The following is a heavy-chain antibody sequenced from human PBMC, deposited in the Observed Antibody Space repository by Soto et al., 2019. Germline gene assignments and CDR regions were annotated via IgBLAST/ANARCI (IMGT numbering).Heavy chain of an antibody. D-gene: IGHD2-2*01. V-gene: IGHV1-69*12. CDR1: GGTFSRYS. J-gene: IGHJ6*02. CDR2: IIPIFGIA. Sequence: QVQLVQSGAEVKKPGSSVKVSCKASGGTFSRYSITWVRQAPGHGLEWIGGIIPIFGIASYAQKFQGRVTITADESTSTAYMELSSLISDDTAVYSGAREDRDRESGLVPAAIDGMDVWGQGTTVTVSS. CDR3: AREDRDRESGLVPAAIDGMDV.